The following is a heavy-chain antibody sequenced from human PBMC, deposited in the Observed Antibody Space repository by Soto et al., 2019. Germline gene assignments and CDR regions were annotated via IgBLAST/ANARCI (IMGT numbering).Heavy chain of an antibody. CDR3: ARERGASSPFDS. V-gene: IGHV1-8*01. Sequence: QVQLVQSGAEVKKPGASVKVSCKASGYTFTSYDINWVRQATGQGLEWMGWMNPNSGNTGYAQKFQGRVTITSNTSTSTAYMELSSLRSEDTAVYYCARERGASSPFDSWGQGTLVTVSS. D-gene: IGHD6-19*01. CDR1: GYTFTSYD. CDR2: MNPNSGNT. J-gene: IGHJ4*02.